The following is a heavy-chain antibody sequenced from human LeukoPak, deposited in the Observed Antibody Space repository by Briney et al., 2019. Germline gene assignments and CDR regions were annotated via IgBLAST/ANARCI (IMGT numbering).Heavy chain of an antibody. D-gene: IGHD6-13*01. CDR1: GLTFSSYA. V-gene: IGHV3-23*01. Sequence: GGSLRLSCAASGLTFSSYAMSWVRQAPGKGLERVSVISAGGGSTYYADSVKGRFTISRDNSKNTLYLQMNSLRAEDTAIYYCAKDLSRYSSSWTLFDFWGQGTLVTVSS. CDR3: AKDLSRYSSSWTLFDF. J-gene: IGHJ4*02. CDR2: ISAGGGST.